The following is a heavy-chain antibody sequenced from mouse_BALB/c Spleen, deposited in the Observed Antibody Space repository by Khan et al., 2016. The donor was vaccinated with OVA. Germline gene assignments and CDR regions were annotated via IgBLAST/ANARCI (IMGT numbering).Heavy chain of an antibody. Sequence: VHVKQSRPELVKPGASMKISCKASGYSFTGYTMNWVKQSHGQNLEWIGVINPYNGGDTYNQKFKGKATLTVDKSSTTAYMELLSLTYEDSAVYSCARTNWEAYYVDYWGQGTTLTVSS. D-gene: IGHD4-1*01. J-gene: IGHJ2*01. CDR3: ARTNWEAYYVDY. CDR1: GYSFTGYT. CDR2: INPYNGGD. V-gene: IGHV1-18*01.